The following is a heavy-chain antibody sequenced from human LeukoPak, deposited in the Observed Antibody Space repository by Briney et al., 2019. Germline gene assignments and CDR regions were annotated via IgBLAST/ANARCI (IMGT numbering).Heavy chain of an antibody. CDR2: ISYDGSNK. D-gene: IGHD3-16*01. J-gene: IGHJ4*02. Sequence: GGSLRLSCAPSGFTFSSSGMHCVRQAPGKALEWVAVISYDGSNKFYADSVKGRFTISRDNSKNTLYLQMNSLRTQDTAVYYCAQPRGGFDFTFDYWGQGTLVTVSS. CDR1: GFTFSSSG. V-gene: IGHV3-30*18. CDR3: AQPRGGFDFTFDY.